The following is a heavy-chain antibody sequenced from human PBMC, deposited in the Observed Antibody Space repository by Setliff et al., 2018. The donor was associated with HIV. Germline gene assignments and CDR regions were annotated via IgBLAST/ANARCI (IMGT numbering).Heavy chain of an antibody. J-gene: IGHJ4*02. Sequence: PGESLKLSCKGSGYNFTSFWIAWVRQMPGKGLEWMGIIYPADSDTRYSPSFQGQVTISADKSISTAFLQWRGLKASDTAIYYCARLPSLLWFGELNYYFDYWGQGTLVTVSS. CDR3: ARLPSLLWFGELNYYFDY. CDR2: IYPADSDT. V-gene: IGHV5-51*01. CDR1: GYNFTSFW. D-gene: IGHD3-10*01.